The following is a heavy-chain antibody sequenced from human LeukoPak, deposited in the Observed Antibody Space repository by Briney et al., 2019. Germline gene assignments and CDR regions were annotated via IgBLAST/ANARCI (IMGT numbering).Heavy chain of an antibody. CDR3: ARRAVVVAAHVDY. D-gene: IGHD2-15*01. V-gene: IGHV4-39*01. CDR1: GGSISSSSYY. CDR2: IYYSGST. Sequence: SETLSLTCTVSGGSISSSSYYWGWIRQPPGKGLEWIGSIYYSGSTYYNPSLKSRVTISVDTSKNQFSLKLSSVAAADTAVYYCARRAVVVAAHVDYWGQGTLVTVSS. J-gene: IGHJ4*02.